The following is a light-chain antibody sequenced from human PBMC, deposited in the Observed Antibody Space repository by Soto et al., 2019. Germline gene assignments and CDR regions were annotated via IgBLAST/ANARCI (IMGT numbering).Light chain of an antibody. Sequence: ELVLTQSPGTLSLSPGERATLSCRASQSVSSRDLAWYQQKPGQAPRLLIYATSSRAAGIPDRFSGSGSGTDFSLTISRLEPEAFAVYVCQQYDNSPGYTFGQGTKLVIK. J-gene: IGKJ2*01. CDR1: QSVSSRD. CDR3: QQYDNSPGYT. CDR2: ATS. V-gene: IGKV3-20*01.